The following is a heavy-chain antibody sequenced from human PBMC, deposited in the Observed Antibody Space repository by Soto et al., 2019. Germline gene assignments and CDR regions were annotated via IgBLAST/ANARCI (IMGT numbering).Heavy chain of an antibody. J-gene: IGHJ4*02. V-gene: IGHV3-11*03. Sequence: GGSQRLSCAASGSSFSDYYRSWIRQSPGKGLEWLSYITSSSSYTHYADSVKGRFTISRDNAKNSLYLQMNSLRAEDTAVYYCAGGQDNLAVNFDYWGQGTPVTVSS. D-gene: IGHD1-1*01. CDR2: ITSSSSYT. CDR1: GSSFSDYY. CDR3: AGGQDNLAVNFDY.